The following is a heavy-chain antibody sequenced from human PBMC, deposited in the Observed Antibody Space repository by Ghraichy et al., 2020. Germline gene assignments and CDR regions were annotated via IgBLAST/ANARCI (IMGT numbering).Heavy chain of an antibody. J-gene: IGHJ4*02. CDR1: GFTFSDYY. D-gene: IGHD6-13*01. CDR3: ARSGYSTSWYGDAFDY. Sequence: GGSLRLSCAASGFTFSDYYMSWIRQAPGKGLEWVSYISSSGSTIYYADAVKGRFTISRDDAKNSLYLQMSSLRAEDTALYYCARSGYSTSWYGDAFDYWGQGTLVTVSS. CDR2: ISSSGSTI. V-gene: IGHV3-11*01.